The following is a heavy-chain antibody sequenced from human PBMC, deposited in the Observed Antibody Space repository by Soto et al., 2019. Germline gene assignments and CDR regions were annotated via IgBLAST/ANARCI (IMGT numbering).Heavy chain of an antibody. CDR3: ARGPRRHWGDGNWFDH. D-gene: IGHD7-27*01. J-gene: IGHJ5*02. CDR2: IIPIFGTA. Sequence: QVQLVQSGAEVKKPGSSVKVSCKASGGTFSSYAISWVRQAPGQGLEWMGGIIPIFGTANYAQKFQGRVTITTYESTSTAYMGLSSLRSEGTAVYYCARGPRRHWGDGNWFDHWGQGTLVTVSS. CDR1: GGTFSSYA. V-gene: IGHV1-69*01.